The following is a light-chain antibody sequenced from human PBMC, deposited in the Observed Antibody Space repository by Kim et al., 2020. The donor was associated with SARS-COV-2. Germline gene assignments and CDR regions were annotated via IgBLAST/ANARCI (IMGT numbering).Light chain of an antibody. CDR3: CSYAGSYTWV. Sequence: SALTQPRSVSGSPGQSVTISCTGTSSDVGGYNYVSWYQQHPGKVPKVMIYDVIERPSGVPDRFSGSKSGNTASLTISGLQAENEADYYCCSYAGSYTWVFGGGTQLTVL. CDR1: SSDVGGYNY. V-gene: IGLV2-11*01. J-gene: IGLJ3*02. CDR2: DVI.